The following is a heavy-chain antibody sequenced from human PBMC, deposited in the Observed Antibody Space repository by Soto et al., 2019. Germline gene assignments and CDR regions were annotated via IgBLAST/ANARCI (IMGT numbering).Heavy chain of an antibody. CDR3: ARVISSAMGTNFDY. J-gene: IGHJ4*02. CDR2: ISSSSSYI. Sequence: GVSLRLSCAASGFTFSSYSMNWVRQAPGKGLEWVSSISSSSSYIYYADSVKGRFTISRDNAKNSLYLQMNSLRAEDTAVYYCARVISSAMGTNFDYWGKGTLVTVSS. CDR1: GFTFSSYS. D-gene: IGHD1-1*01. V-gene: IGHV3-21*01.